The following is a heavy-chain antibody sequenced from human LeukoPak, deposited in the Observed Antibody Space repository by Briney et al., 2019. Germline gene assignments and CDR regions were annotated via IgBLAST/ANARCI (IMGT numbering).Heavy chain of an antibody. CDR2: IKQAGSEK. V-gene: IGHV3-7*01. CDR3: ARARGFFDY. Sequence: GGSLRLPCAASGFTFSSYWMSWVRQAPGKGLEWVANIKQAGSEKYYVDSVKGRFTISRDNAENSLYLQMNSLRAEDTAVYYCARARGFFDYWGQGTLVTVTS. CDR1: GFTFSSYW. J-gene: IGHJ4*02. D-gene: IGHD3-10*01.